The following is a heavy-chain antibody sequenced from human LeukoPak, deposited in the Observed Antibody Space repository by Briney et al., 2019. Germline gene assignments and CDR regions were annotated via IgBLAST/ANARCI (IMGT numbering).Heavy chain of an antibody. CDR3: ARYCSSTSCQLDAFDI. D-gene: IGHD2-2*01. J-gene: IGHJ3*02. Sequence: ASVKVSCKASGYTFTSYDINWVRQATGQGLEWMGWMNPNSGNTGYAQKFQGRVTITADESTSTAYMELSSLRSEDTAAYYCARYCSSTSCQLDAFDIWGQGTMVTVSS. CDR2: MNPNSGNT. V-gene: IGHV1-8*01. CDR1: GYTFTSYD.